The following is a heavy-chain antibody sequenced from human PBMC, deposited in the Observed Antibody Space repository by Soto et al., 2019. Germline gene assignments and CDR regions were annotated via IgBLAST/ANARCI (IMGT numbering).Heavy chain of an antibody. V-gene: IGHV3-49*04. CDR3: TRSIVVVPAAIPIHYYYGMDV. CDR2: IRSKAYGGTT. J-gene: IGHJ6*02. D-gene: IGHD2-2*02. CDR1: GFTFGDYA. Sequence: GGSLRLSCTASGFTFGDYAMSWVRQAPGKGLEWVGFIRSKAYGGTTEYAASVKGRFTISRDDSKSIAYLQMNSLKTEDTAVYCCTRSIVVVPAAIPIHYYYGMDVWGQGTTVTVSS.